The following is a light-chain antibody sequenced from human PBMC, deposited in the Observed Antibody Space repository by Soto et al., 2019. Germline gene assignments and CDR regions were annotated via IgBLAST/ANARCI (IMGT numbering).Light chain of an antibody. CDR1: QSVSTN. V-gene: IGKV3D-15*01. CDR3: QQYDKWPET. CDR2: GAS. J-gene: IGKJ1*01. Sequence: EVVMTQSPATVSVSPGERATLSCRASQSVSTNLAWYQQKPGQAPRLLIYGASGRATAIPARFSGSGSGTEFTLTISSLQSEDCAIYYCQQYDKWPETFGQGNKVEIK.